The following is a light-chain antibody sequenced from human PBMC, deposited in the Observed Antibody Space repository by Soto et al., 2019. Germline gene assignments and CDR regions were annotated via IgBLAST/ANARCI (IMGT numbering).Light chain of an antibody. CDR1: QNISTW. V-gene: IGKV1-5*01. Sequence: DIQMTQSPSTLSASVGDRVTITCRPSQNISTWLAWYQQKSGKAPKLLIYDVSNLESGVPSRFSGSGSGTEFSLTINSLQPEDFATYYCQQAYSFPITFGQGTRLEIK. CDR3: QQAYSFPIT. CDR2: DVS. J-gene: IGKJ5*01.